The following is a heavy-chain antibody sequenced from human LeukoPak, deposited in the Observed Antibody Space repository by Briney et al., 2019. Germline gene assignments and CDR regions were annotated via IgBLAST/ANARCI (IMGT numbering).Heavy chain of an antibody. CDR2: IKEDGSER. D-gene: IGHD4-23*01. J-gene: IGHJ4*02. CDR1: AFIFSGHW. CDR3: ARVSGRAVVTPYFDY. V-gene: IGHV3-7*01. Sequence: GGSLRLSCEGSAFIFSGHWMNWVRQTPGKGLEWVASIKEDGSERQYVDSVKGRFSISRDNTKGSLFLQLNSLRAEDTAVYYCARVSGRAVVTPYFDYWGQGTLVTVSS.